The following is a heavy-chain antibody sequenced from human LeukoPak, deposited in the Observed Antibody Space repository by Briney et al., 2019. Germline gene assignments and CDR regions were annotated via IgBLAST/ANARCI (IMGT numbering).Heavy chain of an antibody. V-gene: IGHV7-4-1*02. J-gene: IGHJ4*02. Sequence: ASVKVSCKASGYTFTNYTINWVRQAPGQGREWMGWINTDTGNPTYAQGFTGRFLFSLTTSVTTTYLQISSLKTEATAVYYCPRGHDTTGYFSYWGQGTLVTVSS. CDR2: INTDTGNP. CDR1: GYTFTNYT. CDR3: PRGHDTTGYFSY. D-gene: IGHD3-22*01.